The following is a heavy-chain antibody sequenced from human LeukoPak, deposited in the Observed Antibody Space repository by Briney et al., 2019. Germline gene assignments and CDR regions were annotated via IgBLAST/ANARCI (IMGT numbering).Heavy chain of an antibody. CDR2: ISGIVGRT. Sequence: GGSLRLSCAASGFTFSSYAMSWVRQAPGKGLEWVSAISGIVGRTYYADSVKGWVTISRDNSKNTLYMEMNSLISEDTAVYYCAKPSPGSSGYYPYYFDYWGRETLVTVS. CDR3: AKPSPGSSGYYPYYFDY. D-gene: IGHD3-22*01. CDR1: GFTFSSYA. V-gene: IGHV3-23*01. J-gene: IGHJ4*02.